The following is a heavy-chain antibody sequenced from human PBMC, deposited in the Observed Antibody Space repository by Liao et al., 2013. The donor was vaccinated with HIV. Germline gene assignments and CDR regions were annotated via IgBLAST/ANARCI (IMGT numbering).Heavy chain of an antibody. Sequence: QVQLQGSGPRLVKPSETLSLTCTVSSGSLSSYYWSWIRQSPGTGLEWIGYTHYSGITNYNPSLKSRVTISADTSKEQFSLNLTSVTAADTAVYYCAREKGGRSWNGGFDPWGQGTLVTVSS. CDR2: THYSGIT. J-gene: IGHJ5*02. CDR3: AREKGGRSWNGGFDP. V-gene: IGHV4-59*01. D-gene: IGHD1-1*01. CDR1: SGSLSSYY.